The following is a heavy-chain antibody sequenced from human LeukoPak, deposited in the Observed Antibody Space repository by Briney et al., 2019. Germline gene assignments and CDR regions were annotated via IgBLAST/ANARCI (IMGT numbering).Heavy chain of an antibody. CDR1: GFTFSSYA. D-gene: IGHD6-6*01. J-gene: IGHJ4*02. V-gene: IGHV3-64D*06. CDR2: ISSNGGST. Sequence: GSLRLSCSASGFTFSSYAKHWVRQAPGKGLEYVSAISSNGGSTYYADSVKGRFTISRDNSKDTLYLQMSSLRAEDTAVYYCVTLGGFRSSSSGILFDYWGQGTLVTVSS. CDR3: VTLGGFRSSSSGILFDY.